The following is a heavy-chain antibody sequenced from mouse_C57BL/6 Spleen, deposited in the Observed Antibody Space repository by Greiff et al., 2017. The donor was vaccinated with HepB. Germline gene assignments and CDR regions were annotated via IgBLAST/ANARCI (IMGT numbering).Heavy chain of an antibody. CDR3: ARDHRAMEY. CDR2: INPNNGGT. V-gene: IGHV1-26*01. J-gene: IGHJ4*01. CDR1: GYTFTDYY. Sequence: VQLQQSGPELVKPGASVKISCKASGYTFTDYYMNWVKQSHGKSLEWIGDINPNNGGTSYNQKFKGKATLTVDKSSSTAYMELRSLTSEDSAVYYSARDHRAMEYWGQGTSVTVSS.